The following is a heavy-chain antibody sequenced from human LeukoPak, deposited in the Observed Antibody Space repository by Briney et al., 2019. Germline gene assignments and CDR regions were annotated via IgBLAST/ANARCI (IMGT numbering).Heavy chain of an antibody. J-gene: IGHJ1*01. CDR1: GFTFSDYY. D-gene: IGHD2-2*01. CDR3: ARVKVRCSSTSCYEYFQH. CDR2: ITSSGSTI. Sequence: NPGGYLRLSCAASGFTFSDYYMSWIRQAPGKGLEWVSYITSSGSTIYYADSVKGRFTISRDNAKNSLYLQMNSLRAEDTAVYYCARVKVRCSSTSCYEYFQHWGQGTLVTVSS. V-gene: IGHV3-11*04.